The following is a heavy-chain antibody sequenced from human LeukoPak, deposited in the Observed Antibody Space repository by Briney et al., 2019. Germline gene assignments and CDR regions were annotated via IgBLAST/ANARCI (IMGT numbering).Heavy chain of an antibody. CDR3: ARDQKGELLELSGDY. Sequence: GGSLRLSCAAFGFTFSSYSMNWVRQAPGEGLEWVSSISSSSSYIYYADSVKGRFTISRDNAKNSLYLQMNSLRAEDTAVYYCARDQKGELLELSGDYWGQGTLVTVSS. J-gene: IGHJ4*02. V-gene: IGHV3-21*01. CDR2: ISSSSSYI. CDR1: GFTFSSYS. D-gene: IGHD1-26*01.